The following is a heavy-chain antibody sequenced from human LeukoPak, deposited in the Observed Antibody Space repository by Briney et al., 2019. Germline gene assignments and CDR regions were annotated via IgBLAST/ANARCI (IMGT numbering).Heavy chain of an antibody. V-gene: IGHV3-9*01. J-gene: IGHJ4*02. CDR3: AKAVGATTGPFDY. Sequence: GGSLRLSCAASGFTFSDYYISWIRQAPGKGLEWVSGISWNSGSIGYADSVKGRFTISRDNAKNSLYLQMNSLRAEDTALYYCAKAVGATTGPFDYWGQGTLVTVSS. CDR2: ISWNSGSI. D-gene: IGHD1-26*01. CDR1: GFTFSDYY.